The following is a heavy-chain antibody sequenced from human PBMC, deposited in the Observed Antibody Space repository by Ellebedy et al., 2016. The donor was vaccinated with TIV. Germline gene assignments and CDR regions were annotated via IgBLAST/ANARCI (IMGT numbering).Heavy chain of an antibody. CDR1: GYTFTSYY. V-gene: IGHV1-46*01. CDR3: ARVGVRGVITTYYYYGMDV. Sequence: ASVKVSCXASGYTFTSYYMHWVRQAPGQGLEWMGIINPSGGSTGYAQKFQGRVTMTRDTSTSTVYMELSSLRSEDTAVYYCARVGVRGVITTYYYYGMDVWGQGTTVTVSS. CDR2: INPSGGST. J-gene: IGHJ6*02. D-gene: IGHD3-10*01.